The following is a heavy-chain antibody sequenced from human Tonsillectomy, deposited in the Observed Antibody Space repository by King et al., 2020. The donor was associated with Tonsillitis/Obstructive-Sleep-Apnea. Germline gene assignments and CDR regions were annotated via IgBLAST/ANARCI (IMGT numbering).Heavy chain of an antibody. CDR1: GFTFSTYA. J-gene: IGHJ5*02. CDR2: ISCSNGGT. Sequence: VQLVESGGGLVQPGGSLRLSCVASGFTFSTYAMTWVRQAPGKGPEWVSGISCSNGGTYYADSVKGRFTISRDNSKNTLDLQMNSLRADDTALYYCAKDFAAVTGDPGSWGQGTLVTVSS. D-gene: IGHD6-19*01. CDR3: AKDFAAVTGDPGS. V-gene: IGHV3-23*04.